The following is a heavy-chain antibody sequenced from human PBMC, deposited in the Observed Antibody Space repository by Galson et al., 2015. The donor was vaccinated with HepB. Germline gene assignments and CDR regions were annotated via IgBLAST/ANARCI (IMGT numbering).Heavy chain of an antibody. CDR3: TRVSGYYCDY. J-gene: IGHJ4*02. V-gene: IGHV5-51*01. CDR2: IYPGDSDT. D-gene: IGHD3-22*01. CDR1: GYSFTNYW. Sequence: QSGAEVTKPGESLKISCTGSGYSFTNYWIDWVRQMPGKGLEWMGIIYPGDSDTRYNPSFQGQVTISADKSISTAYLQWSSLKASDTAMYYCTRVSGYYCDYWGQGTLVTVSS.